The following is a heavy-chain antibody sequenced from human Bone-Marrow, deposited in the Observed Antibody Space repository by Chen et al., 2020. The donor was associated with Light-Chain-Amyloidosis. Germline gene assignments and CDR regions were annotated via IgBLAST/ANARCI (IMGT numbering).Heavy chain of an antibody. CDR1: TYDFTGYY. D-gene: IGHD3-10*01. CDR3: ENVWFDESHPDY. Sequence: EVQLVQSGAEVRKPGATVKISCKVSTYDFTGYYMHWVQQATGKGSEWMGHINPENGETVYAEKFQGSRNFTENKSVETAYMELSGLRSEDTGVYYCENVWFDESHPDYWGQGTLVTLSS. CDR2: INPENGET. J-gene: IGHJ4*02. V-gene: IGHV1-69-2*01.